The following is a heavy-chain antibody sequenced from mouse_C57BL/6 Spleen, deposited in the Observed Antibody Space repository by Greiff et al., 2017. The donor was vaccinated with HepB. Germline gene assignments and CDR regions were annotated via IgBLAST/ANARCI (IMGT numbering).Heavy chain of an antibody. Sequence: VQLQQSGPGLVQPSQSLSITCTVSGFSLTSYGVHWVRQSPGKGLEWLGVIWRGGSTDYNAAFMSRLSITKDNSKSQVFFKMNSLQADDTAIYYSAKNEGITTDYAMDYWGQGTSVTVSS. D-gene: IGHD2-4*01. CDR3: AKNEGITTDYAMDY. CDR1: GFSLTSYG. CDR2: IWRGGST. V-gene: IGHV2-5*01. J-gene: IGHJ4*01.